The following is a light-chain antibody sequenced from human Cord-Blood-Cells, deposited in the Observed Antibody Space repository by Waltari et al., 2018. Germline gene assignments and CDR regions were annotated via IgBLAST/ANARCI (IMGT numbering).Light chain of an antibody. CDR1: SSDVGGYNY. CDR2: DVS. Sequence: QSALPQPASVSGSPGQSITISCTGPSSDVGGYNYVSWYQQHPGKAPKLMIYDVSNRPSGVSNRFSGSKSGNTASLTISGLQAEDEADYYCSSYTSSSNWVFGGGTKLTVL. J-gene: IGLJ3*02. V-gene: IGLV2-14*01. CDR3: SSYTSSSNWV.